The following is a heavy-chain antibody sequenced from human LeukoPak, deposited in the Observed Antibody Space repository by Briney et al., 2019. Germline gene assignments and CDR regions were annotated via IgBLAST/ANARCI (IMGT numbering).Heavy chain of an antibody. CDR3: ASTLGVGAFDI. V-gene: IGHV3-23*01. D-gene: IGHD3-10*01. CDR1: GVTSSSDT. CDR2: VSTSGESA. J-gene: IGHJ3*02. Sequence: GGSLRLSCPISGVTSSSDTMGRGRQAPGRGLEWVSVVSTSGESAYYADSVKGRFTISRDNSKNTLYLQMNSLRAEDAAVYYCASTLGVGAFDIWGQGTMVTVS.